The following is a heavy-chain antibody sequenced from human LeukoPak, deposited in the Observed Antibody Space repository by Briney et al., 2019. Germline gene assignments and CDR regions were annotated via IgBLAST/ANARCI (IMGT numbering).Heavy chain of an antibody. CDR1: GCTFSGNF. CDR2: INPDTGGT. V-gene: IGHV1-2*02. J-gene: IGHJ4*02. CDR3: ARDPPAYPCTTTRCYPEVDY. D-gene: IGHD2-2*01. Sequence: VASVKVSCKASGCTFSGNFIHWVRQAPGLGLEWMGWINPDTGGTNSAEKFQGRVTLTRDTSLTTAYMELTSLRSDDTAVYYCARDPPAYPCTTTRCYPEVDYWGQGTLVTVSS.